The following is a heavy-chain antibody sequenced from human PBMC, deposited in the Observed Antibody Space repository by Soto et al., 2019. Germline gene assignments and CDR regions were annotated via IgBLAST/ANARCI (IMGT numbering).Heavy chain of an antibody. Sequence: SVKVSCKASGGAFSSYTISWVRQAPGQGLEWMGRIIPILGIANYAQKFQGRVTITADKSTSTAYMELSSLRSEDTAVYYCARSYSSSWYPFDYWGQGTLVTVSS. J-gene: IGHJ4*02. CDR3: ARSYSSSWYPFDY. CDR1: GGAFSSYT. D-gene: IGHD6-13*01. CDR2: IIPILGIA. V-gene: IGHV1-69*02.